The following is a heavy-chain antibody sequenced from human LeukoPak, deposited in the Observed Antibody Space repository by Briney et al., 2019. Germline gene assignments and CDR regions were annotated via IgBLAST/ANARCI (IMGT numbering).Heavy chain of an antibody. J-gene: IGHJ4*02. D-gene: IGHD3-22*01. Sequence: GGPLRLSCAASGFTFSSYGMHWVRQAPGKGLEWVAVIWYDGSNKYYADSVKGRFTISRDNSKNTLYLQMNSLRAEDTAVYYCASGHDYYDSSGYSYWGQGTLVTVSS. CDR1: GFTFSSYG. V-gene: IGHV3-33*01. CDR2: IWYDGSNK. CDR3: ASGHDYYDSSGYSY.